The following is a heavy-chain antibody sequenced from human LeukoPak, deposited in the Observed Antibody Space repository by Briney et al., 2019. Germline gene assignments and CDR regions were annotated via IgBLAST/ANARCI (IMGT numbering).Heavy chain of an antibody. CDR2: IIPIFGTA. CDR3: AVVVVVAATRLSWFDP. Sequence: GASVTVSCKASGGTFSSYAISWVRQAPGQGLEWMGGIIPIFGTANYAQKFQGRVTITADESTSTAYMELSSLRSEDTAVYYCAVVVVVAATRLSWFDPWGQGTLVTVSS. CDR1: GGTFSSYA. V-gene: IGHV1-69*01. J-gene: IGHJ5*02. D-gene: IGHD2-15*01.